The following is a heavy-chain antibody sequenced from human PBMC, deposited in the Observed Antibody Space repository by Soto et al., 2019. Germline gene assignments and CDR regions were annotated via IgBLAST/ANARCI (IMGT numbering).Heavy chain of an antibody. CDR1: GGSISSGGYS. CDR3: ARGQAWFDP. J-gene: IGHJ5*02. V-gene: IGHV4-30-2*01. CDR2: IYHSGST. Sequence: QLQLQESGSGLVKPSQTLSLTCAVSGGSISSGGYSWSWIRQPPGKGLEWIGYIYHSGSTYYNPSLTSRVTIAVDRAKNQCSLKLSSVAAPDTAVHYCARGQAWFDPWGQGTLGTVSS.